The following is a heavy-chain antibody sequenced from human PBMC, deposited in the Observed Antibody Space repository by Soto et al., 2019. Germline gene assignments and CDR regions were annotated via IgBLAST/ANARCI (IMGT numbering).Heavy chain of an antibody. D-gene: IGHD6-6*01. CDR1: GFTFSSYS. CDR3: ARDLYSSSARYFDY. CDR2: ISSSSSYI. Sequence: EVQLVESGGGLVKPGGSLRLSCAASGFTFSSYSMNWVRQAPGKGLEWVSSISSSSSYIYYADSVKGRYTISRDNAKNSLYLQMNSLRAEDTAVYYCARDLYSSSARYFDYWGQGTQVTVSS. J-gene: IGHJ4*02. V-gene: IGHV3-21*01.